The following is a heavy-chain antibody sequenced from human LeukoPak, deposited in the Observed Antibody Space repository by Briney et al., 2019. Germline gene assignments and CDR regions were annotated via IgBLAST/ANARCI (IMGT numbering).Heavy chain of an antibody. V-gene: IGHV4-4*07. J-gene: IGHJ3*02. CDR3: ARVRTYYDIFTAEGDAFDI. Sequence: SETLSLTCTVSGGSISGYYWSWIRQPAGKGLEWIGRIYTSGSTNYNPSLKSRVTMSVDTSKNQFSLKLSSVTAADTAVYYCARVRTYYDIFTAEGDAFDIWGQGTMLTVSS. CDR1: GGSISGYY. CDR2: IYTSGST. D-gene: IGHD3-9*01.